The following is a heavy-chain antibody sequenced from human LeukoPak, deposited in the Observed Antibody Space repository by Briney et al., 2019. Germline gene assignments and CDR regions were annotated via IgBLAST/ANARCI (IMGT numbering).Heavy chain of an antibody. CDR3: ARRHSSGWYYYR. Sequence: SETLSLTCTVSGYSISSGYDWGWMRQAPGKGLEWLASISQSGDTYNNPSLKSRVTISVDTSKNQFSLKLSSVTAADTAVYYCARRHSSGWYYYRWGQGTLVTVSS. V-gene: IGHV4-38-2*02. CDR2: ISQSGDT. CDR1: GYSISSGYD. J-gene: IGHJ4*02. D-gene: IGHD6-19*01.